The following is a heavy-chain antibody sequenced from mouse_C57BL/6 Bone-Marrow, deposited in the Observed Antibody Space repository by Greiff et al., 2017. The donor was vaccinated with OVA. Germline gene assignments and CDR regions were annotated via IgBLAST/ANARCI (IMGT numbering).Heavy chain of an antibody. CDR2: IYPGSGST. V-gene: IGHV1-55*01. J-gene: IGHJ3*01. D-gene: IGHD1-1*01. Sequence: VQLQQPGAELVKPGASVKMSCKASGYTFTSYWITWVKQRPGQGLEWIGDIYPGSGSTNYNEKFKSKATLTVDTSSSTAYMQLSSLTSEASAVYYCARPDYYGSSGFAYWGQGNLVTVSA. CDR1: GYTFTSYW. CDR3: ARPDYYGSSGFAY.